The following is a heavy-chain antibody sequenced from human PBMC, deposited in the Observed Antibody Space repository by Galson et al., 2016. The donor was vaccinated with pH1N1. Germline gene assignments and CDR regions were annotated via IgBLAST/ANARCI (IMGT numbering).Heavy chain of an antibody. CDR3: ARAIGSRSAY. V-gene: IGHV3-7*01. D-gene: IGHD3-16*02. Sequence: SLRLSCAASGFTFSNYWMHWVRQVPGKGLEWVANIKEDGSETYYVGSVRGRFTISRDNAKNSLYQQMNSLRDEDTALYYCARAIGSRSAYWGQGTLVTVSS. CDR2: IKEDGSET. CDR1: GFTFSNYW. J-gene: IGHJ4*02.